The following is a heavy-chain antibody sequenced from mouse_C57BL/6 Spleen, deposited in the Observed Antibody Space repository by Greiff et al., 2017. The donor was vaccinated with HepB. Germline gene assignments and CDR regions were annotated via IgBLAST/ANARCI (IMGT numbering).Heavy chain of an antibody. V-gene: IGHV5-17*01. D-gene: IGHD1-1*01. Sequence: EVKVVESGGGLVKPGGSLKLSCAASGFTFSDYGMHWVRQAPEKGLEWVAYISSGSSTIYYADTVKGRFTISRDNAKNTLFLQMTSLRSEDTAMYYCAGYYGSSPWYFDVWGTGTTVTVSS. CDR1: GFTFSDYG. CDR3: AGYYGSSPWYFDV. J-gene: IGHJ1*03. CDR2: ISSGSSTI.